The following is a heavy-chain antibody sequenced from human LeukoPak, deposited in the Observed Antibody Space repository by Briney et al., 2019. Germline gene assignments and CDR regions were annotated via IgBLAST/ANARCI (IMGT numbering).Heavy chain of an antibody. CDR2: ITSGSNYI. CDR1: GFTFSTYN. J-gene: IGHJ4*02. Sequence: PGGSLRLSCSASGFTFSTYNMNWVRQAPGKGLEWVSSITSGSNYIYYADSVKGRFTVSRDNAENSLHLQMNSLRAEDTAVYYCASTIFGVVTRVDYWGQGTLVTVSS. D-gene: IGHD3-3*01. CDR3: ASTIFGVVTRVDY. V-gene: IGHV3-21*01.